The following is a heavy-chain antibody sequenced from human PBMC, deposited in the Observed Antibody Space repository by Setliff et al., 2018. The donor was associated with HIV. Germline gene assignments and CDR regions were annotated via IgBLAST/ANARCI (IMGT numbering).Heavy chain of an antibody. CDR1: GASISSDSYY. CDR3: AKARRVADFDY. Sequence: SETLSLTCSVSGASISSDSYYWTWIRQPAGKGLEWIGHIYTGVNTNYNPSLRSRVTISVDTSKNQFSLKLTSVTAADTAVYYCAKARRVADFDYWGQGTLVTVSS. CDR2: IYTGVNT. D-gene: IGHD2-15*01. J-gene: IGHJ4*02. V-gene: IGHV4-61*09.